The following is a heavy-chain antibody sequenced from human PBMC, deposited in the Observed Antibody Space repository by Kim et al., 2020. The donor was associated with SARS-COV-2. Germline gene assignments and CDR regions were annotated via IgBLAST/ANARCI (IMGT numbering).Heavy chain of an antibody. J-gene: IGHJ3*02. CDR1: GFSLSTSGMC. Sequence: SGPTLVNPTQTLTLTCTFSGFSLSTSGMCVSWIRQPPGKALEWLARIDWDDDKYYSTSLKTRLTISKDTSKNQVVLTMTNMDPVDTATYYCARIRIVGATGGAFDIWGQGTMVTVAS. V-gene: IGHV2-70*11. D-gene: IGHD1-26*01. CDR3: ARIRIVGATGGAFDI. CDR2: IDWDDDK.